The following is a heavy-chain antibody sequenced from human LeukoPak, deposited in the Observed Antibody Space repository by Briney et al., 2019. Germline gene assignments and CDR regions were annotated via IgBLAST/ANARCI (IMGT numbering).Heavy chain of an antibody. CDR3: ARDWAQKGFDY. J-gene: IGHJ4*02. CDR2: ISKDGSNT. V-gene: IGHV3-74*01. D-gene: IGHD3-16*01. Sequence: GGSLRLSCAASGFTFSSHWMHWVRQVPGKGLVWVSRISKDGSNTFYADSVKGRFTISRDNAKNTLYLQMNSLRAEDTALYYCARDWAQKGFDYWGQGTLVTVSS. CDR1: GFTFSSHW.